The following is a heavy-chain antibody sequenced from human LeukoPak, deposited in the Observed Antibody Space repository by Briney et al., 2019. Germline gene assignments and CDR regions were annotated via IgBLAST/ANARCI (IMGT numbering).Heavy chain of an antibody. Sequence: ASVKVSCKASGYTFTSYYMHWVRQAPGQGLEWMGIINPSGGSTSYAQKLQGRVTMTTDTSTSTAYMELRSLRSDDTAVYYCARDHYGGNPGAFAFDIWGLGTMVTVSS. D-gene: IGHD4-23*01. CDR3: ARDHYGGNPGAFAFDI. V-gene: IGHV1-46*01. CDR1: GYTFTSYY. CDR2: INPSGGST. J-gene: IGHJ3*02.